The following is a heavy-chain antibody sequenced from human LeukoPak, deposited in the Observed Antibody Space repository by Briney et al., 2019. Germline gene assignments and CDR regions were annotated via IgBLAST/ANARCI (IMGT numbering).Heavy chain of an antibody. CDR2: LWYDGTNE. J-gene: IGHJ4*02. CDR3: AKVTQAYSYGSGSFDY. CDR1: GFTFNNYG. Sequence: PGGSLRLSCAASGFTFNNYGMHWVRQAPGRGLEWVALLWYDGTNENYADSVKGRFTISRDNSKNTLYLQMNSLRAEDTAVYYCAKVTQAYSYGSGSFDYWGQGTLVTVSS. V-gene: IGHV3-30*02. D-gene: IGHD3-10*01.